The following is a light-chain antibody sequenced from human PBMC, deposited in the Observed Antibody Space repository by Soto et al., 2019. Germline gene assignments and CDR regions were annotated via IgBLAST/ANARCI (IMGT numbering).Light chain of an antibody. CDR3: CSYAGSYTYV. J-gene: IGLJ1*01. Sequence: QSVLTQPRSVSGSPGQSFTISCTVTSIDVGGYNYVSWYQQHPGKAPKLMIYDVSKRPSGVPDRFSGSKSGNTASLTISGLQAEDEADYYCCSYAGSYTYVFGTGTKV. CDR1: SIDVGGYNY. V-gene: IGLV2-11*01. CDR2: DVS.